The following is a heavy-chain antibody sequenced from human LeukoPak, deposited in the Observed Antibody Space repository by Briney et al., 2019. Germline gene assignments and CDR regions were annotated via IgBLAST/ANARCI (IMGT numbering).Heavy chain of an antibody. Sequence: ASVKVSCKASGYIFTSFGISWVRQAPGQGLEWMGWIIPYNGNTNYVQKFQGRVTMTRNTSISTAYMELSSLKSEDTAVYYCARRPFKYYDILTGYYRSEFEYWGQGTLVTVSS. CDR1: GYIFTSFG. V-gene: IGHV1-18*01. CDR3: ARRPFKYYDILTGYYRSEFEY. J-gene: IGHJ4*02. D-gene: IGHD3-9*01. CDR2: IIPYNGNT.